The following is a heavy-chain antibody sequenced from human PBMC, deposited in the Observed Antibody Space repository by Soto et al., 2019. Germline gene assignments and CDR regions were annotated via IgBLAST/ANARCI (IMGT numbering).Heavy chain of an antibody. V-gene: IGHV3-23*01. D-gene: IGHD3-9*01. CDR2: LIGGSCRT. CDR1: GFTFSRYT. J-gene: IGHJ4*02. Sequence: EVQLLESGGGLVQPGGSLRLSCVASGFTFSRYTMNWVRQAPGKGLEWVAGLIGGSCRTEYADSVKGRFTMSRDTSNNILYLQMNNLRVEDTAEYYCAKDRHPDGIWTFDSWGQGTVVTVSS. CDR3: AKDRHPDGIWTFDS.